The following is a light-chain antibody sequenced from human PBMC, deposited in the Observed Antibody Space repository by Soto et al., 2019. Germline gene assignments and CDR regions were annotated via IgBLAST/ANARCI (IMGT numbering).Light chain of an antibody. V-gene: IGKV1-5*03. CDR1: QSISTY. CDR2: KAS. CDR3: QPYNSDSRT. Sequence: DIQMTQSPSTPSASLGDRVTIPCRASQSISTYLAWYRHKPGEAPKLLIYKASTLERGVPSRFSGSGSGTDFTLTISSLQPDDFATYYCQPYNSDSRTFGQGTKVDIK. J-gene: IGKJ1*01.